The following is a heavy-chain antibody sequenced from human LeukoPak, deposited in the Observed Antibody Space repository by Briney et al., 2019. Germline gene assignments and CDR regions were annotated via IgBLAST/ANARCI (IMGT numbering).Heavy chain of an antibody. CDR3: ARDGGSSWYGYYFDY. CDR1: GGSISSYC. CDR2: IYTSGST. V-gene: IGHV4-4*07. J-gene: IGHJ4*02. D-gene: IGHD6-13*01. Sequence: SETLSLTCTVSGGSISSYCWSWIRQPAGKGLEWIGRIYTSGSTNYNPSLKSRVTMSVDTSKNQFSLKLSSVTAADTAVYYCARDGGSSWYGYYFDYWGQGTLVTVSS.